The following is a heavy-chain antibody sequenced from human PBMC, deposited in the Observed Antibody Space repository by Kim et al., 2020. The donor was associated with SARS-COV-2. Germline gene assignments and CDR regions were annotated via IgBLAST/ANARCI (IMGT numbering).Heavy chain of an antibody. D-gene: IGHD5-12*01. Sequence: ASVKVSCKATGYNFNDYFMHWVRQAPGQGFEWMGWVNPKDGGTNFAQKFQDRVFMTRDSSINTAYMELSRLRSDDTAVYFCARGPTWATDYWSQGTLVAVSS. CDR3: ARGPTWATDY. J-gene: IGHJ4*02. CDR2: VNPKDGGT. CDR1: GYNFNDYF. V-gene: IGHV1-2*02.